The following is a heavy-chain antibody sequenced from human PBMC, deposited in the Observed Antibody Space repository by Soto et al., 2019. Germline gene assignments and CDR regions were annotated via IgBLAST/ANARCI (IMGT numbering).Heavy chain of an antibody. V-gene: IGHV4-34*01. Sequence: SETPSLTCAVYGGSFSGYYWSWIRQPPGKGLEWIGEINHSGSTNYNPSLKSRVTISVDTSKNQFSLKLSSVTAADTAVYYCARGSGVYSSGWYQDYYYYYGMDVWGQGTTVTVSS. CDR1: GGSFSGYY. CDR3: ARGSGVYSSGWYQDYYYYYGMDV. D-gene: IGHD6-19*01. J-gene: IGHJ6*02. CDR2: INHSGST.